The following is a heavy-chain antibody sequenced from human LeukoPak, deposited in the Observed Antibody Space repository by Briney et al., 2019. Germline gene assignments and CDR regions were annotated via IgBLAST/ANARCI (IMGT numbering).Heavy chain of an antibody. CDR3: ARGSIGVVVITTIHGVRDYFDY. D-gene: IGHD3-22*01. V-gene: IGHV3-13*04. CDR1: RFTFSSYD. CDR2: IGTAGDT. Sequence: PGGSLRLSCAASRFTFSSYDMHWVRQATGKGLEWVSAIGTAGDTYYPGSVKGRFTISRENAKNSLYLQMNSLRAGDTAVYYCARGSIGVVVITTIHGVRDYFDYWGQGTLVTVSS. J-gene: IGHJ4*02.